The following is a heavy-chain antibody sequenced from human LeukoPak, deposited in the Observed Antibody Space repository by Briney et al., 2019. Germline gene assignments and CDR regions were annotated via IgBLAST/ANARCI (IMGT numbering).Heavy chain of an antibody. J-gene: IGHJ3*01. CDR2: IHGDGSAT. Sequence: GGSLRLSCAASGFTFSNYWMHWVRQAPGKGLVWVSRIHGDGSATYYADSVKGRFTVSRDNARNTLSLQMNSLTIEDTAVYYCVVVVEPPDSDGFDVWGQGTMITVSS. CDR1: GFTFSNYW. D-gene: IGHD1-14*01. V-gene: IGHV3-74*01. CDR3: VVVVEPPDSDGFDV.